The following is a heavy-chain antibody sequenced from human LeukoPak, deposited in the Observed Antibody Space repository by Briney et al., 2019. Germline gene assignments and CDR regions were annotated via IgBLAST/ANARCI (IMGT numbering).Heavy chain of an antibody. Sequence: GGSLRLSCAASGFTFSSYEMNWVRQAPGKGLEWVSYISSSGSTIYYADSVKGRFTISRDNAKNSLYLQMNSLRAEATAVYYCARDHLGGYRWGQGTLVTVSS. CDR3: ARDHLGGYR. D-gene: IGHD3-16*01. CDR2: ISSSGSTI. J-gene: IGHJ4*02. CDR1: GFTFSSYE. V-gene: IGHV3-48*03.